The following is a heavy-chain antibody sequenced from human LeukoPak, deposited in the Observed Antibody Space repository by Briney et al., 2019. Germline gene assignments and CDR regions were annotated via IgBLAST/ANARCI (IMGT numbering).Heavy chain of an antibody. CDR1: GYTFISFY. V-gene: IGHV1-46*01. CDR3: ARAPTPGYYDSSGYYWGPDY. CDR2: INPSGGST. D-gene: IGHD3-22*01. J-gene: IGHJ4*02. Sequence: ASVRVSCKASGYTFISFYIHWVRQAPGQGLEWMGIINPSGGSTSYAQKFQGRVTMTRDTSTSTVYMELSSLRSEDTAVYYCARAPTPGYYDSSGYYWGPDYWGQGTLVTVSS.